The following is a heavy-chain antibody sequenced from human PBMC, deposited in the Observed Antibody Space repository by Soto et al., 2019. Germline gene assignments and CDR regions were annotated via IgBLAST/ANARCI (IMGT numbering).Heavy chain of an antibody. V-gene: IGHV4-34*01. CDR3: ARGPYLETSPVVRVLWFDP. J-gene: IGHJ5*02. D-gene: IGHD2-15*01. CDR2: INHSGST. CDR1: GGSFSGYY. Sequence: QVQLQQWGAGLLKPSETLSLTCAVYGGSFSGYYWSWIRQPPGKGLEWIGEINHSGSTNYNPSLKSRVTISVDTSKNQFSLKLSSVTAADTAVYYCARGPYLETSPVVRVLWFDPWGQGTLVTVSS.